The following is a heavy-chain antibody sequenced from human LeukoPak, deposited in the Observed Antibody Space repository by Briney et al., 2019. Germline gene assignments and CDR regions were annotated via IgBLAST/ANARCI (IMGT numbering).Heavy chain of an antibody. Sequence: SETLSLTCTVSGGSISSGSYYWSWIRQPAGKGLEWIGRIYTSGSTNYNPSLKSRVTISVDTPKNQFSLKLSSVTAADTAVYYCASSNYDILTGYYSPFDYWGQGTLVTVSS. CDR2: IYTSGST. CDR3: ASSNYDILTGYYSPFDY. CDR1: GGSISSGSYY. V-gene: IGHV4-61*02. J-gene: IGHJ4*02. D-gene: IGHD3-9*01.